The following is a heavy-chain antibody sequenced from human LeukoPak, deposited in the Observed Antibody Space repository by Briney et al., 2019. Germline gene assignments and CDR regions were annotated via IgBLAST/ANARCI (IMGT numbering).Heavy chain of an antibody. D-gene: IGHD2-21*01. Sequence: PGGSLRLSCAASGFTFSSYAMHWVRQAPGKGLEWVAVISYDGSNKYYADSVKGRFTISRDNSKNTVYLQMNSLRAEDTAVYYCARVLWPYYYYYGMDVWGKGTTVTVSS. CDR1: GFTFSSYA. CDR3: ARVLWPYYYYYGMDV. V-gene: IGHV3-30*04. CDR2: ISYDGSNK. J-gene: IGHJ6*04.